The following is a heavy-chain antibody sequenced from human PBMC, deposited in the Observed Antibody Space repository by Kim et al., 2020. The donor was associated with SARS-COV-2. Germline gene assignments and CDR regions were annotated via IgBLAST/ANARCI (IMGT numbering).Heavy chain of an antibody. J-gene: IGHJ4*02. CDR3: AKDRLVTMVRGVIITTSPFDY. CDR1: GFTFSSYA. CDR2: ISGSGGST. V-gene: IGHV3-23*01. Sequence: GGSLILSCAASGFTFSSYAMSWVRQAPGKGLEWVSAISGSGGSTYYADSVKGRFTISRDNSKNTLYLQMNSLRAEDTAVYYCAKDRLVTMVRGVIITTSPFDYWGQGTLVTVSS. D-gene: IGHD3-10*01.